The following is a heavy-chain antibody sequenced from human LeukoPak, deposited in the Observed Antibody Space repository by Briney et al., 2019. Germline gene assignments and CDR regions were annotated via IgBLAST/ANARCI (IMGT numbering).Heavy chain of an antibody. Sequence: GGSLRLSCAAPGFTFSSYGMSWVRQALGKGLEWVSAISGSGGSTYYADSVKGRFTISRDNSKNTLYLQMNSLRAEDTAVYYCAKDVGAAWNPFDYWGQGTLVTVSS. CDR3: AKDVGAAWNPFDY. D-gene: IGHD1-1*01. CDR2: ISGSGGST. J-gene: IGHJ4*02. CDR1: GFTFSSYG. V-gene: IGHV3-23*01.